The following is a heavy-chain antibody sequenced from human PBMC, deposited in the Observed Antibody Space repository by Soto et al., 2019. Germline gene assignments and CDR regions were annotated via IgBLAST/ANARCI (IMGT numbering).Heavy chain of an antibody. CDR2: IKQDGSEK. V-gene: IGHV3-7*03. CDR3: ARLVEGYYYYAMDV. Sequence: PGGSLRLSCSASGFTFSSYWMSWVRQAPGKGLEWVANIKQDGSEKYYVDSVKGRFTISRGNAKNSLYLQMNSLRAEDTAVYYCARLVEGYYYYAMDVWGQGTTVTVSS. CDR1: GFTFSSYW. J-gene: IGHJ6*02. D-gene: IGHD3-9*01.